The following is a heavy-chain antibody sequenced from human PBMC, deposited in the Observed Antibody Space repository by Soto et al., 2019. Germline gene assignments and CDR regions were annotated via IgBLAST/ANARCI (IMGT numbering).Heavy chain of an antibody. CDR3: VRVRGIDMYAVWGFFDM. V-gene: IGHV3-30*09. Sequence: GSLRLSCTAAGFTFSHYALNWVRQSPGKGLEWLAVISHDGLLQYYADSVRGRIAISRDNSENNLYLEMDSLRVEDTAVYFFVRVRGIDMYAVWGFFDMWGQGTPVTVSS. CDR2: ISHDGLLQ. CDR1: GFTFSHYA. J-gene: IGHJ4*02. D-gene: IGHD3-16*01.